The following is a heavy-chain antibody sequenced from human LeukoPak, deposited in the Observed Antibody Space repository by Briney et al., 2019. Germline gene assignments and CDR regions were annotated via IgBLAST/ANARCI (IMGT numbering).Heavy chain of an antibody. CDR2: IYPGDSDN. CDR3: ARVYYYYYYMDV. J-gene: IGHJ6*03. Sequence: GESLKTSCKGSGYTFTSYWIGWVRQMPGKGLGWMGIIYPGDSDNRYSPSFQGQVTISADKSISTAYLQWSSLKASDTAMYYCARVYYYYYYMDVWGKGTTVTVSS. V-gene: IGHV5-51*01. D-gene: IGHD1-14*01. CDR1: GYTFTSYW.